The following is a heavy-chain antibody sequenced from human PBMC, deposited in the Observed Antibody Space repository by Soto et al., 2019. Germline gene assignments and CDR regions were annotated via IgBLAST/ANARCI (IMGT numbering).Heavy chain of an antibody. D-gene: IGHD2-2*01. V-gene: IGHV3-23*01. CDR1: GFTFINYA. CDR2: ISGGGDRT. Sequence: EVQLLESGGGLVQPGGSLRLSCVGSGFTFINYAMNWVRQTPGKGLEWVSTISGGGDRTFYADTVKGRFTISRDNSKNTVHLQMNSLRADDTAVYYCARKVLGSTSRPDWWYFDLWGRGTLVTVSS. CDR3: ARKVLGSTSRPDWWYFDL. J-gene: IGHJ2*01.